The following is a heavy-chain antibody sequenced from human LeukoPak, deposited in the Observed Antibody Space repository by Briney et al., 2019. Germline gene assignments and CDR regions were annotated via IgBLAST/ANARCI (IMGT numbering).Heavy chain of an antibody. V-gene: IGHV4-34*01. Sequence: SETLSLTCAVYGGSFSGYYWSWIRQPPGKGLEWIGEINHSGSTNYNPSLKSRVTISVDTSKNQFSLKLSSVTAADTAVYYCARGQDTYNWFDPWGRGTLVTVSS. CDR3: ARGQDTYNWFDP. J-gene: IGHJ5*02. CDR1: GGSFSGYY. CDR2: INHSGST.